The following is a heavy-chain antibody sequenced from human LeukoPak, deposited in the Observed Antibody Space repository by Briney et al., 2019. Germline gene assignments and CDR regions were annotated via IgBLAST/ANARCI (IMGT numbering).Heavy chain of an antibody. CDR2: IYYSGGT. V-gene: IGHV4-30-4*01. CDR3: ARDFGPPSSVTHWYFDL. Sequence: SETLSLTCTVSGGSITSGDYYWSWIRQPPGKGLEWIGYIYYSGGTYYNPSLKSRVTISIDTSENQFSLKLSSVTAADTAVYYCARDFGPPSSVTHWYFDLWGRGTLVTVSS. CDR1: GGSITSGDYY. D-gene: IGHD3-10*01. J-gene: IGHJ2*01.